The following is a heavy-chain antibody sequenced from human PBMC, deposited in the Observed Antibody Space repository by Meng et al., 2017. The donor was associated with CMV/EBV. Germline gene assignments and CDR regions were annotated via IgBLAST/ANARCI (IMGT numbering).Heavy chain of an antibody. Sequence: GSPKISRAASGFTFSSYWMHWVRQAPGKGLVWVSRINSDGSSTSYADSVKGRFTISRDNAKNTLYLQMNSLRAEDTAVYYCARDRPWEPLDYWGQGTLVTVSS. CDR3: ARDRPWEPLDY. CDR2: INSDGSST. V-gene: IGHV3-74*01. J-gene: IGHJ4*02. CDR1: GFTFSSYW. D-gene: IGHD1-26*01.